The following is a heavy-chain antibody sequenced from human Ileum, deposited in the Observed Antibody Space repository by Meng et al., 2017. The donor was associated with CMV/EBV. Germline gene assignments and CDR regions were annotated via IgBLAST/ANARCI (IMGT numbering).Heavy chain of an antibody. CDR2: ITGSGGST. CDR3: TKFITATADY. Sequence: GESLKISCAASGFTFSNYAMRWVRQAPGKGLDWVSTITGSGGSTYYADSVNGRFTISSDNSKNMLNLQMNSLTAEDTAIYYCTKFITATADYWGQGTLVTVSS. V-gene: IGHV3-23*01. D-gene: IGHD1-20*01. CDR1: GFTFSNYA. J-gene: IGHJ4*02.